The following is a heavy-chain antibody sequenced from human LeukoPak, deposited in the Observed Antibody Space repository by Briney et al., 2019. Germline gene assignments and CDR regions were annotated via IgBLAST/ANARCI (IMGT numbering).Heavy chain of an antibody. CDR2: ISGSGGST. CDR3: AKDFVTDYYDSSGYFSDY. CDR1: GFTFSSYA. V-gene: IGHV3-23*01. J-gene: IGHJ4*02. Sequence: GGSLRLSCAASGFTFSSYAMSWVRQAPGKGLEWVSAISGSGGSTYYADSVKGRFTISRDNPKNTLYLQMNSLRAEDTAVYYCAKDFVTDYYDSSGYFSDYWGQGTLVTVSS. D-gene: IGHD3-22*01.